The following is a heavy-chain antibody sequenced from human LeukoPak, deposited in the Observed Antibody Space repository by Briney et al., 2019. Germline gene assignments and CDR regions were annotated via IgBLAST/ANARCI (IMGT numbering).Heavy chain of an antibody. J-gene: IGHJ4*02. Sequence: PSETLSLTCTVSGGSISSGSYYWSWIRQPAGKGLEWIGRIYTSGSTNYNPSLKSRVTISVDTSKNQFSLKLSSVTAADTAVYYCARFETDLLWFGNRPVEYWGQGTLVTVSS. CDR2: IYTSGST. V-gene: IGHV4-61*02. D-gene: IGHD3-10*01. CDR3: ARFETDLLWFGNRPVEY. CDR1: GGSISSGSYY.